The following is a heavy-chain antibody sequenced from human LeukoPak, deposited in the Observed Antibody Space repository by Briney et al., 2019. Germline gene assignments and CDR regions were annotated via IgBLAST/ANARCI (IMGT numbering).Heavy chain of an antibody. D-gene: IGHD3-10*01. CDR2: ISGSGGST. CDR3: AKDRFGGWFGELDY. V-gene: IGHV3-23*01. Sequence: GGSLRLSCAASGFTFSSYAMSWVRQAPGKGLEGVSAISGSGGSTYYADSVKGRFTISRDNSKNTLYLQMNSLRAEDTAVYYCAKDRFGGWFGELDYWGQGTLVTVSS. CDR1: GFTFSSYA. J-gene: IGHJ4*02.